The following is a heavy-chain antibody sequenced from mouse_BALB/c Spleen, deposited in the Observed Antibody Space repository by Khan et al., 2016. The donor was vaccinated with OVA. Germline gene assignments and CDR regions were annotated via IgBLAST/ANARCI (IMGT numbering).Heavy chain of an antibody. CDR2: ISDGGRYT. CDR3: ARGYDGDPFAY. J-gene: IGHJ3*01. D-gene: IGHD2-13*01. V-gene: IGHV5-4*02. Sequence: EVELVESGGGLVKPGGSLKLSCAASGFTFSDYYMYWVRQTPEKRLEWVATISDGGRYTYYPDSVKGRFTISRDGAKNNLYMQLSSLKSEDTAMYSCARGYDGDPFAYWGQGTMVTVSA. CDR1: GFTFSDYY.